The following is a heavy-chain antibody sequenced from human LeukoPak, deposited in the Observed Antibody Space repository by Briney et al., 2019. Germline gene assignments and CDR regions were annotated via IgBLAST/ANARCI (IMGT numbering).Heavy chain of an antibody. CDR1: GFTFATYA. V-gene: IGHV3-23*01. Sequence: GGSLRLSCAASGFTFATYAMSWVRQAPGKGLECVSSISGSAGTTSYADSVKGRFTISRDNSKNTLYLQMNSLRAEDTAVYYCARDRVDYFDYWGQGTLVTVSS. CDR3: ARDRVDYFDY. CDR2: ISGSAGTT. J-gene: IGHJ4*02. D-gene: IGHD3-3*01.